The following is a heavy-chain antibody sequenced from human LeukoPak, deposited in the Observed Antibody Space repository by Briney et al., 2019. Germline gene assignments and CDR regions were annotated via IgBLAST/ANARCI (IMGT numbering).Heavy chain of an antibody. CDR2: ISSSSSYI. Sequence: GGSLRLSCAASGFTFSSYSMNWVRQAPGKGLEWVSSISSSSSYIYYADSVKGRFTISRDNAKNSLYPQMNSLRAEDTAVYYCAXVWGRWXQFGAFDIWGQGTMVTVSS. CDR3: AXVWGRWXQFGAFDI. J-gene: IGHJ3*02. V-gene: IGHV3-21*01. D-gene: IGHD5-24*01. CDR1: GFTFSSYS.